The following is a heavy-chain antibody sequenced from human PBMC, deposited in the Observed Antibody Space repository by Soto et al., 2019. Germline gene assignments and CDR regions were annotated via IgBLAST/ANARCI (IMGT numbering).Heavy chain of an antibody. Sequence: ASVKVSCKASGYTFTSYGISWVRQAPGQGLEWMGWISAYNGNTNYAQKLKGRVTMTTDTSTSTAYMELRSLRSDDTAVYYCARVAITLVRGVSFYYYYGMDVWGQGTTVTVSS. V-gene: IGHV1-18*01. J-gene: IGHJ6*02. D-gene: IGHD3-10*01. CDR2: ISAYNGNT. CDR3: ARVAITLVRGVSFYYYYGMDV. CDR1: GYTFTSYG.